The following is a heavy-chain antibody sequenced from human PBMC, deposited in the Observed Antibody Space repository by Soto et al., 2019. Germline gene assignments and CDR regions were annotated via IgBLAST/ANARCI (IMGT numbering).Heavy chain of an antibody. V-gene: IGHV4-4*07. Sequence: QVQLQESGPGLVKPSGTVSLTCTVSGGSISSYYWTWIRQPAGKGLEWIGRIYTSGSTNYNPSLKSRVTMSVDTSKNQFSLKLSSVTAADTAVYYCARGIRLAGSWYFDLWGRGTLVTVSS. J-gene: IGHJ2*01. D-gene: IGHD1-26*01. CDR3: ARGIRLAGSWYFDL. CDR1: GGSISSYY. CDR2: IYTSGST.